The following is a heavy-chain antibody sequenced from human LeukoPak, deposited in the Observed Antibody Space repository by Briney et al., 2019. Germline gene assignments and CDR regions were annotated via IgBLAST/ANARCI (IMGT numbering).Heavy chain of an antibody. CDR1: GFTFSSYV. D-gene: IGHD2-15*01. Sequence: GGSLRLSCAASGFTFSSYVMSWVRQAPGKGLEWDSCITDSGGSTYYAVSVKGRFTISRDNSKNMLYLQMNSLRAEDTAIYYCASTFPYCGGGSCALGGQGTLVTVSS. CDR2: ITDSGGST. V-gene: IGHV3-23*01. CDR3: ASTFPYCGGGSCAL. J-gene: IGHJ4*02.